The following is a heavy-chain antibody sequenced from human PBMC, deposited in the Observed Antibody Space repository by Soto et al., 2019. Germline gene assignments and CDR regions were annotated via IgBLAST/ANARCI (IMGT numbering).Heavy chain of an antibody. Sequence: RSLTCTVSGGSISSGGYYWSWIRQHPGKGLEWIGYIYYSGSTYYNPSLKSRVTISVDTSKNQFSLKLGSVTAADTAVYYCARVRVIRMNWFDPWGQGTLVTVSS. J-gene: IGHJ5*02. V-gene: IGHV4-31*03. CDR1: GGSISSGGYY. D-gene: IGHD3-16*02. CDR3: ARVRVIRMNWFDP. CDR2: IYYSGST.